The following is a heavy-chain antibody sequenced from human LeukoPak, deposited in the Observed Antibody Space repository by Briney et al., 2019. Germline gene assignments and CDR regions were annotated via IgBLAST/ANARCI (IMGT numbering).Heavy chain of an antibody. CDR2: INPNSGGT. J-gene: IGHJ4*02. V-gene: IGHV1-2*02. CDR1: GYTFTSYD. CDR3: ARGKFDY. Sequence: ASVKVSCKASGYTFTSYDINWVRQATGQGLEWMGWINPNSGGTNYAQKFQGRVTMTRDTSISTAYMEPSRLRSDDTAVYYCARGKFDYWGQGTLVTVSS.